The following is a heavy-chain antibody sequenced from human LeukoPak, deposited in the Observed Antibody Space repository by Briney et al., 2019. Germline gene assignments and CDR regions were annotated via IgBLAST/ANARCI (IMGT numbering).Heavy chain of an antibody. CDR1: GFTFSSYG. CDR3: ARPEGDFWSGHLKLDY. Sequence: GGSLRLSCAASGFTFSSYGMHWVRQAPGKGLEWVAVISYDGSNKFYADSVKGRFTISRDNSKNTLYLQMNSLRAEDTAVYYCARPEGDFWSGHLKLDYWGQGTLVTVSS. V-gene: IGHV3-30*19. D-gene: IGHD3-3*01. CDR2: ISYDGSNK. J-gene: IGHJ4*02.